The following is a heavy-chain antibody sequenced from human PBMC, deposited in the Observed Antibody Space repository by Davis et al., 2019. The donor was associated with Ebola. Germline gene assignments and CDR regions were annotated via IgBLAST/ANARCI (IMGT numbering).Heavy chain of an antibody. CDR1: GYTFTSYG. CDR3: AKVMVRGVLYYYYGMDV. D-gene: IGHD3-10*01. Sequence: AASVKVSCKASGYTFTSYGISWVRQAPGQGLEWMGWISAYNGNTNYAQKLQGRVTMTTDTSTSTAYMELRSLRSDDTAVYYCAKVMVRGVLYYYYGMDVWGKGTTVTVSS. J-gene: IGHJ6*04. CDR2: ISAYNGNT. V-gene: IGHV1-18*01.